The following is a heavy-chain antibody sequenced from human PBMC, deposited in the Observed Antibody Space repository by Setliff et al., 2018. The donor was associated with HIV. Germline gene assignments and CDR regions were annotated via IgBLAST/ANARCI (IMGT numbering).Heavy chain of an antibody. CDR2: IKQDGSEK. J-gene: IGHJ4*02. V-gene: IGHV3-7*01. Sequence: GSLRLSCAASGFTFSSYWMSWVRRAPGKGLEWGANIKQDGSEKYYVDSVKGRFTISRDNAKNSLYLQMNSLRAEDTAVYYRARENLGASYYFDYWGQGTLVTSPQ. CDR1: GFTFSSYW. CDR3: ARENLGASYYFDY. D-gene: IGHD3-16*01.